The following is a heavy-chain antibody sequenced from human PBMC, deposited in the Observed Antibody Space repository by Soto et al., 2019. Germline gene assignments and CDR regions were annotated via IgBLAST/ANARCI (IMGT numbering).Heavy chain of an antibody. CDR3: AKVDFAMIVVPLVDY. J-gene: IGHJ4*02. Sequence: PGGSLRLSCAASGFTFSTYAMAWVRQAPGKGLEWVSSISSSSSYIYYADSVKGRFTISRDNSKNTLYLQMNSLRAEDTAVYYCAKVDFAMIVVPLVDYWGQGTLVIVSS. V-gene: IGHV3-21*04. CDR2: ISSSSSYI. D-gene: IGHD3-22*01. CDR1: GFTFSTYA.